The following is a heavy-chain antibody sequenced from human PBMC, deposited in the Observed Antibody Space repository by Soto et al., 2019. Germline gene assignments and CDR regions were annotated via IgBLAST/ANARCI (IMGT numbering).Heavy chain of an antibody. CDR2: IIPIFGTA. CDR3: ARVGYSWGYYYGMDV. Sequence: ASVKVSCKASGGTFSSYAISWVRQAPGQGLEWMGGIIPIFGTANYAQKFQGRVTITADESTSTAYMELSSLRSEDTAVYYCARVGYSWGYYYGMDVWGQGTTVTVSS. D-gene: IGHD2-15*01. J-gene: IGHJ6*02. CDR1: GGTFSSYA. V-gene: IGHV1-69*13.